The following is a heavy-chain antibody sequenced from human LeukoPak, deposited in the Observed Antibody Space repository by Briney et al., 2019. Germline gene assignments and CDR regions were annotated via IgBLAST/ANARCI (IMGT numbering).Heavy chain of an antibody. CDR3: ARLDLSNWYFDL. Sequence: PGGSLRLSCVASGFTFSTYSMNWVRQAPGKGLEWVSSMSSSSGYRAYADSLKGRFAISRDNDKNSLYLQMSSLRAEDTAVYFCARLDLSNWYFDLWGRGTLVTVSS. CDR1: GFTFSTYS. J-gene: IGHJ2*01. D-gene: IGHD3-16*02. V-gene: IGHV3-21*01. CDR2: MSSSSGYR.